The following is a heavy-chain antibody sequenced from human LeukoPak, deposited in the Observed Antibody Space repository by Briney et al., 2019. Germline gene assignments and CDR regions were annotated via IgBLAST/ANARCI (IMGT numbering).Heavy chain of an antibody. D-gene: IGHD5-18*01. CDR2: ISGSGGST. V-gene: IGHV3-23*01. CDR1: GFTFSSYA. Sequence: GGSLRLSCAASGFTFSSYAMSWVRQAPGKGLEWVSAISGSGGSTYYADSVKGRFTISRDNSKNTLYLQMNSLRAEDTAVYYCAKVGWGYSYGSGGNWGQGTLVTVSS. J-gene: IGHJ4*02. CDR3: AKVGWGYSYGSGGN.